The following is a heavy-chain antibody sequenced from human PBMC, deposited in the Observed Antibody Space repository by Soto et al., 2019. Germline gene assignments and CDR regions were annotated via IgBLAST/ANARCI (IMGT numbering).Heavy chain of an antibody. CDR1: GFTFSNYW. D-gene: IGHD2-2*01. V-gene: IGHV3-74*01. Sequence: EVHLVESGGDLVQPGGSLRLSCAASGFTFSNYWMHWVRQAPGKGLVWVSRIKSDGTYTDYADSVKGRFNISRDNAESTLYLQMSSLRAEDTAVYFCATGDYGRLRTGCWGQGTLVTVSS. J-gene: IGHJ4*02. CDR3: ATGDYGRLRTGC. CDR2: IKSDGTYT.